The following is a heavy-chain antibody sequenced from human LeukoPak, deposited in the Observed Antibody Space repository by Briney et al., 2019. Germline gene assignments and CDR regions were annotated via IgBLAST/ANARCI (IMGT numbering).Heavy chain of an antibody. J-gene: IGHJ4*02. V-gene: IGHV4-59*01. Sequence: SETLSLTCTVSGSSISNYYWSWIRQPPGKGLEWIGYIYYSGSTNYNPSLKSRVTISLDTSKNQFSLKLNSVTAADTAVYYCARTRGYSYGYSGYWGQGTLVTVSS. D-gene: IGHD5-18*01. CDR3: ARTRGYSYGYSGY. CDR1: GSSISNYY. CDR2: IYYSGST.